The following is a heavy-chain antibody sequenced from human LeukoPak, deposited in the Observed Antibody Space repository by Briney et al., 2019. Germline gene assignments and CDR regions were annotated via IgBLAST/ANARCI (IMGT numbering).Heavy chain of an antibody. CDR3: ARVRDSSGYYYYYGMDV. CDR1: GGSFSGYY. CDR2: INHSGST. J-gene: IGHJ6*02. Sequence: PSETLSLTCAVYGGSFSGYYWSWIRQPPGKGLEWIGEINHSGSTNYNPSLKSRVTISVDTSKNQFSLKLSSVTAADTAVYYCARVRDSSGYYYYYGMDVWGQGTTVTVSS. V-gene: IGHV4-34*01. D-gene: IGHD3-22*01.